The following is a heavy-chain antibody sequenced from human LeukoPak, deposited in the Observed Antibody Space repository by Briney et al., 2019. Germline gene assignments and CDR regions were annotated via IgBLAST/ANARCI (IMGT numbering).Heavy chain of an antibody. D-gene: IGHD2-2*03. CDR3: VKEVTGYGYFDY. J-gene: IGHJ4*02. V-gene: IGHV3-23*01. CDR1: GFTFSNYA. CDR2: LNGGRT. Sequence: GGSLRLSCVASGFTFSNYAMSWVRQAPGKGLEWIAALNGGRTFFQDSVRGRFTISRDNSKSTLYLQLNSLRGDDTAVYYCVKEVTGYGYFDYWGRGTLVTVSS.